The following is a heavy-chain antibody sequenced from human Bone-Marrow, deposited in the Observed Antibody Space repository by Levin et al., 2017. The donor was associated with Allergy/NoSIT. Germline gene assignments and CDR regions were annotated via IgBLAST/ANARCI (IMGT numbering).Heavy chain of an antibody. CDR1: GFTFSSYS. Sequence: GGSLRLSCAASGFTFSSYSMNWVRQAPGKGLEWVSSISSSSSYIYYADSVKGRFTISRDNAKNSLYLQMNSLRAEDTAVYYCARGLRIATQYYYGMDVWGQGTTVTVSS. CDR3: ARGLRIATQYYYGMDV. V-gene: IGHV3-21*01. CDR2: ISSSSSYI. J-gene: IGHJ6*02. D-gene: IGHD6-13*01.